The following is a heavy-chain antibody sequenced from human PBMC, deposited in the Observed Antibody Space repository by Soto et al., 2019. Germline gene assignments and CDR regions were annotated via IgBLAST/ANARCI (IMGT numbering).Heavy chain of an antibody. V-gene: IGHV1-18*01. D-gene: IGHD3-9*01. CDR2: ISAYNGNT. J-gene: IGHJ6*03. CDR3: ARWVTYYDILTGLYYFYMDV. CDR1: GYTFTSYG. Sequence: ASVKVSCKASGYTFTSYGISWVRQAPGQGLEWMGWISAYNGNTNYAQKLQVRVTMTTDTSTSTAYMELRSLRSDDTAVYYCARWVTYYDILTGLYYFYMDVWGKGTTVTVSS.